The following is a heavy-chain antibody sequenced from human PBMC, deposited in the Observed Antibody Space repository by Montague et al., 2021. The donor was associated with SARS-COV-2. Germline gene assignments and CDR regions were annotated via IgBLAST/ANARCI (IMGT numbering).Heavy chain of an antibody. D-gene: IGHD3/OR15-3a*01. CDR1: GFSFSDYA. J-gene: IGHJ4*02. V-gene: IGHV3-23*03. CDR2: FYGGGGGA. CDR3: AKDRKDYRTGLTLWGFDY. Sequence: SLRPSCAATGFSFSDYAMNWVRQAPGKGLEWVSVFYGGGGGAHYADSVEGRFTISRDDSKSTLYLQMNSLRAEDTAVYYCAKDRKDYRTGLTLWGFDYWGQGTLVTVSS.